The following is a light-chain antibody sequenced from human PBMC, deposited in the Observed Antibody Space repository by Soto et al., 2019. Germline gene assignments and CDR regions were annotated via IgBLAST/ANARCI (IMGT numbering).Light chain of an antibody. V-gene: IGKV3-20*01. CDR2: GAF. Sequence: EIVLTQSPGTLSVSPGERATLFSRARQRISSTYLAWYQKKPGQAPRLLLYGAFNRATGIPDRFSGSGSGTDFTLTISRLEPEDCAFYYCQQYGSSSFAFGPGTKVEI. CDR1: QRISSTY. CDR3: QQYGSSSFA. J-gene: IGKJ3*01.